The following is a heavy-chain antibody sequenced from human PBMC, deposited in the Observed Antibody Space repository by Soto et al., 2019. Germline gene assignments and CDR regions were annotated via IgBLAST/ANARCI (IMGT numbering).Heavy chain of an antibody. CDR3: ASVLGEEDAFDI. CDR1: GGSVSSGSYY. CDR2: IYYSGST. V-gene: IGHV4-61*03. D-gene: IGHD2-8*01. J-gene: IGHJ3*02. Sequence: QVQLQESGPGLVKPSETLSLTCTVSGGSVSSGSYYWSWIRQPPGKGLEWIGYIYYSGSTNYNPALKRRVTLSVDTSQNHFSLKLSSVTAADTAVYYCASVLGEEDAFDIWGQGTMVTVSS.